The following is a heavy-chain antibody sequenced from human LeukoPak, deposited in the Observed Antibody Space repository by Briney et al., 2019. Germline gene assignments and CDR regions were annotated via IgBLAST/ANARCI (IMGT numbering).Heavy chain of an antibody. CDR1: GFTFSSYW. D-gene: IGHD2-2*01. J-gene: IGHJ4*02. Sequence: GGSLRLSCVASGFTFSSYWMSWVRQAPGKGLEWVANIKQDGSEKYYVDSVKGRSTISRDNAKNSLYLQMNSLRAEDTAVYYCARDCSSTSCYGYWGQGTLVTVSS. CDR3: ARDCSSTSCYGY. V-gene: IGHV3-7*03. CDR2: IKQDGSEK.